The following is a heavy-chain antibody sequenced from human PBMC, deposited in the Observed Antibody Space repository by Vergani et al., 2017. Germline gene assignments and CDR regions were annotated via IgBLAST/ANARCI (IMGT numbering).Heavy chain of an antibody. CDR3: AKEETRGSKGLRAREHFFDI. D-gene: IGHD5-12*01. CDR1: GFTFDDYG. CDR2: INWYGGST. V-gene: IGHV3-20*04. Sequence: VQLVESGGGVVQPGRSLRLSCAASGFTFDDYGMSWVRQAPGKGLEWVSGINWYGGSTGYADSVKGRFTISRDNAKNSLYLQMNSLRAEDTALYYCAKEETRGSKGLRAREHFFDIWGQARMVTVSS. J-gene: IGHJ3*02.